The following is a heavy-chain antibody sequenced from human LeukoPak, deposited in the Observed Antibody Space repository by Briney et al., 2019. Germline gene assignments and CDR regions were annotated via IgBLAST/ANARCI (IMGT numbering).Heavy chain of an antibody. J-gene: IGHJ4*02. V-gene: IGHV3-53*01. CDR2: IYSGGST. D-gene: IGHD1-26*01. Sequence: AGGSLGLSCAASGFTVSNNHLSWVRQAPGKGLEWVSVIYSGGSTNYADSVKGRFTISRDNSKNTLYLQMNSLRAEDTAVYYCARDRSGSYFGNFDYWGQGTLVTVSS. CDR3: ARDRSGSYFGNFDY. CDR1: GFTVSNNH.